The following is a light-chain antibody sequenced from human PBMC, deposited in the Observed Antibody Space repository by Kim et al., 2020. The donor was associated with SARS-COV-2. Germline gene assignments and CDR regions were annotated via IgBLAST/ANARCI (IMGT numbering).Light chain of an antibody. CDR3: QVWDSSTGGV. CDR2: RDS. CDR1: KVGSKK. V-gene: IGLV3-9*01. J-gene: IGLJ2*01. Sequence: VAQGTTAWVTCGGNKVGSKKVHWYQQKPGQATVLVIYRDSNRPSGIPERFSGSNSGNTATLTISRAQAGDEADYYCQVWDSSTGGVFGGGTQLTVL.